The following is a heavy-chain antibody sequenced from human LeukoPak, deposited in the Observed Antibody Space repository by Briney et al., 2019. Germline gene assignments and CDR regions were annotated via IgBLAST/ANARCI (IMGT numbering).Heavy chain of an antibody. J-gene: IGHJ5*02. CDR1: GGSISSYY. D-gene: IGHD1-26*01. Sequence: SETLSLTCTVSGGSISSYYWSWLRQPPGKGLEWIGYIYYSGSTNYNPSLKSRVTISVDTSKNQFSLKLSSVTAADTAVYYCARGQSYSGSYVNWFDPWGQGTLVTVSS. CDR3: ARGQSYSGSYVNWFDP. CDR2: IYYSGST. V-gene: IGHV4-59*01.